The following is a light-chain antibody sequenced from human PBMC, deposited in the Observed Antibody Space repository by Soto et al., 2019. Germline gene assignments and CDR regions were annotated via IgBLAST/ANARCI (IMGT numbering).Light chain of an antibody. Sequence: EMVMTQSPATLSVSPGERATLSCRASQSVSSNVAWYQQIPGQTPRLLIYGASTRAIGIPDRFSGSGSGTDFTLTISRLDPEDFAVYFCQQYGSSPRTFGQGTKVDIK. CDR3: QQYGSSPRT. J-gene: IGKJ1*01. CDR2: GAS. CDR1: QSVSSN. V-gene: IGKV3-20*01.